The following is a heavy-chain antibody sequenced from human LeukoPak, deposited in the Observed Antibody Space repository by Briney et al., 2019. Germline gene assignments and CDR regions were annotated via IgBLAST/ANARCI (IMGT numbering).Heavy chain of an antibody. D-gene: IGHD3-3*01. V-gene: IGHV3-74*01. J-gene: IGHJ5*02. CDR2: INSDGSTT. CDR3: ATGDDFWSGPSS. CDR1: GFVFNTYW. Sequence: GGSLRLSCAASGFVFNTYWMHWVRQAPGKGLVWVSQINSDGSTTSYADSVKGRFTISRDNAKNTLYLQMNSLRAEDTAVYYCATGDDFWSGPSSWGQGTLVTVSS.